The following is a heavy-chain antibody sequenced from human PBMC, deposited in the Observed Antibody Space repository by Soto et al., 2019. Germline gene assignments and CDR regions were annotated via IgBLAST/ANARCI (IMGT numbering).Heavy chain of an antibody. J-gene: IGHJ4*02. CDR2: IKQDGSEK. CDR1: GFTFSSYW. CDR3: ARVGGIPYSYARLDY. Sequence: PGGSLRLSCAASGFTFSSYWMSWVRQAPGKGLEWVANIKQDGSEKYYVDSVKGRFTISRDNAKNSLYLQMNSLRAEDTAVYYCARVGGIPYSYARLDYWGQGTLVTVSS. D-gene: IGHD5-18*01. V-gene: IGHV3-7*03.